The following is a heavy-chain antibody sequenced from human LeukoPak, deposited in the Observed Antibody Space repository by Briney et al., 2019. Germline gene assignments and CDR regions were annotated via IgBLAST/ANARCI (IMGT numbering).Heavy chain of an antibody. CDR1: GFTFSSYA. CDR3: ARDKGYYDSASGAFDI. J-gene: IGHJ3*02. V-gene: IGHV3-30-3*01. D-gene: IGHD3-22*01. Sequence: GGSLRLSCAASGFTFSSYAMHWVRQAPGKGLEWVAVISYDGSNKYYADSVKGRFTISRDNSENTLYLQMNSLRAEDTAVYYCARDKGYYDSASGAFDIWGQGTMVTVSS. CDR2: ISYDGSNK.